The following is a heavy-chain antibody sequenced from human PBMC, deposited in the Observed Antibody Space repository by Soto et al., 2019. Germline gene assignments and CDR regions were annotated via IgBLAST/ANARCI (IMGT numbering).Heavy chain of an antibody. J-gene: IGHJ6*03. CDR1: GYTFTGYY. D-gene: IGHD3-9*01. Sequence: ASVKVSCKASGYTFTGYYMHWVRQAPGQGLEWMGWINPNSGGTNYAQKFQGWVTMTRDTSISTAYMELSRLRSDDTAVYYCARGEKLLYFDWNHLRAMDVCGKGSTVTVSS. CDR3: ARGEKLLYFDWNHLRAMDV. V-gene: IGHV1-2*04. CDR2: INPNSGGT.